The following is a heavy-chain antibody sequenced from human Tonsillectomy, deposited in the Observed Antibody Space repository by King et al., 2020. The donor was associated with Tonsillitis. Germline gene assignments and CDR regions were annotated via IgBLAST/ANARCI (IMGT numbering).Heavy chain of an antibody. CDR1: GFTFTDAW. CDR3: TTYSIVWYSSVD. V-gene: IGHV3-15*01. CDR2: IKSKSAGGTA. Sequence: VQLVESGGGLAKPGGSLRLSCAASGFTFTDAWMSWVRQAPGKGLDWVGRIKSKSAGGTAEYATVVKDRFTISRDDSKNTLYLEMKSLKTENTAVYYCTTYSIVWYSSVDWGQGTLVTVTS. J-gene: IGHJ4*02. D-gene: IGHD6-19*01.